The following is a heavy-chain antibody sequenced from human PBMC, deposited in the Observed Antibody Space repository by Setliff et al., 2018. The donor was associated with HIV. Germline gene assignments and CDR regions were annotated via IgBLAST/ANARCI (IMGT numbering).Heavy chain of an antibody. CDR2: IYYVGTT. D-gene: IGHD3-3*01. Sequence: SETLSLTCTVSGGSISSGSYYWGWSCQPPGKGLEWIGNIYYVGTTFYNTSLKSRVTISVDTSKNQFSLKLIAVTAADTAVYYCAVYFSAWDAFDIWGQGTMVTVSS. CDR1: GGSISSGSYY. CDR3: AVYFSAWDAFDI. J-gene: IGHJ3*02. V-gene: IGHV4-39*01.